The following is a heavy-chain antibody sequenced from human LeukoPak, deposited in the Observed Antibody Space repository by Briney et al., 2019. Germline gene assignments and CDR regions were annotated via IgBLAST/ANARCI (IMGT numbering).Heavy chain of an antibody. CDR3: ARHRIAPADDAFDI. Sequence: PSETLSLTCSVSGGSISSSSYYWGWIRQPPGKGLECIASIYYSGSTYYNPSLKSRVAISVDTSKTLFSLKLSSVTAADTAVYYCARHRIAPADDAFDIWGRGTMVTVSS. V-gene: IGHV4-39*01. D-gene: IGHD6-13*01. CDR1: GGSISSSSYY. J-gene: IGHJ3*02. CDR2: IYYSGST.